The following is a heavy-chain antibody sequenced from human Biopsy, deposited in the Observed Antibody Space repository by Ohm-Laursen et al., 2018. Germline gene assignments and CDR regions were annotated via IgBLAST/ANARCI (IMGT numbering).Heavy chain of an antibody. D-gene: IGHD3-3*01. CDR1: GGSIISYY. CDR2: VYNGGIT. CDR3: ARTPRDSFWSGSYKRGLWFDP. J-gene: IGHJ5*02. V-gene: IGHV4-59*07. Sequence: SDTLSLTCSVSGGSIISYYWTWIRQPPGKGLEWIGHVYNGGITNYNPSLKSRVTISKDTSKNQFSLQVNSVTAADTAVYYYARTPRDSFWSGSYKRGLWFDPWGQGTLVIVSS.